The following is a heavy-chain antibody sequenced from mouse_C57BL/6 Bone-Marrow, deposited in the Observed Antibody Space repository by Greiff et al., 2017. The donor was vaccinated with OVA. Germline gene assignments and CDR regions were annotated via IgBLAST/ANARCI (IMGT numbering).Heavy chain of an antibody. J-gene: IGHJ1*03. Sequence: VQLKESGPGLVKPSQSLSLTCSVTGYSITSGYYWNWIRQFPGNKLEWMGYISYDGSNNYNPSLKNRISITRDTSKNQFFLKLNSVTTEDTATYYCARDEGYYGSSFHWYFDVWGTGTTVTVSS. CDR2: ISYDGSN. V-gene: IGHV3-6*01. CDR3: ARDEGYYGSSFHWYFDV. D-gene: IGHD1-1*01. CDR1: GYSITSGYY.